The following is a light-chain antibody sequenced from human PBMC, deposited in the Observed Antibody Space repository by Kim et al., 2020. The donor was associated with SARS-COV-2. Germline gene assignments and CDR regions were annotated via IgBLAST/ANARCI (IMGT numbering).Light chain of an antibody. CDR1: KLGDKY. V-gene: IGLV3-1*01. Sequence: SYELTQPPSVSVSPGQTASITCSGDKLGDKYACWYQQKPGQSPVLVIYQDSKRPSGIPERFSGSNSGNTATLTISLTQAMDEADYYCQAWDSSTGGVFGGGTQLTVL. CDR2: QDS. CDR3: QAWDSSTGGV. J-gene: IGLJ2*01.